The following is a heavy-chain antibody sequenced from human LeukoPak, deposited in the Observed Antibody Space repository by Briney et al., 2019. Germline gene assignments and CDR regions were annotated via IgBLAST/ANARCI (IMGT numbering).Heavy chain of an antibody. D-gene: IGHD3-16*01. CDR3: ARRMLEARQSSATNCFDT. CDR2: IYASGAT. CDR1: GGSLSSYS. V-gene: IGHV4-4*07. Sequence: TSETLSLTCSVSGGSLSSYSWSWIRQPPGKGLEWIGRIYASGATIYNPSLQSRITISVDTSNNHFPLHLSSMTAADTAVYYCARRMLEARQSSATNCFDTGGRGTLVTVPS. J-gene: IGHJ5*02.